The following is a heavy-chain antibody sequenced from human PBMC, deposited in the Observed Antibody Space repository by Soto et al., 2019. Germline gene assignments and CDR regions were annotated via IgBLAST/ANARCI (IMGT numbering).Heavy chain of an antibody. CDR2: IIPIFGTA. J-gene: IGHJ4*02. CDR1: GGTFSSYA. CDR3: AILKPDTAMGEVFDY. Sequence: QVQLVQSGAELKQPGSSVKVSCKASGGTFSSYAISWVRQAPGQGLEWMGGIIPIFGTANYAQKFQGRVTITADESTSTGYRELSSLRSEDTAVYYCAILKPDTAMGEVFDYWGQGTLVTVSS. V-gene: IGHV1-69*12. D-gene: IGHD5-18*01.